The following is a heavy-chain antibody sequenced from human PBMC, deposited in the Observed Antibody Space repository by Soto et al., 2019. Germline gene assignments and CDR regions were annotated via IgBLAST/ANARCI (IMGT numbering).Heavy chain of an antibody. CDR2: INPKSDDT. J-gene: IGHJ5*02. Sequence: ASVKVSCKASGYPFSDNQIHWLRRAPGQGLEWMGRINPKSDDTNYAQKFQGRVTMTRDASIDTAYLELTGLTSDDTATYYCARKHSLDYIRWGLDPWGQGTLVTVSS. D-gene: IGHD4-4*01. V-gene: IGHV1-2*02. CDR3: ARKHSLDYIRWGLDP. CDR1: GYPFSDNQ.